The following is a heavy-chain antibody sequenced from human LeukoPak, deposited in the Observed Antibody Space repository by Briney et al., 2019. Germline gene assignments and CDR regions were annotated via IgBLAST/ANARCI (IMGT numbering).Heavy chain of an antibody. CDR2: ISDSGDTT. V-gene: IGHV3-23*01. CDR3: AKDARRSDGWYFFDH. D-gene: IGHD6-19*01. Sequence: GGSLRLSCAASGIAFSSQAMGCVRHPLRKGLEWVLVISDSGDTTYYADSVQGRFTISRDNSKNTLYLQMNSLRAEDTAIYYCAKDARRSDGWYFFDHWGQGALVTVSS. J-gene: IGHJ4*02. CDR1: GIAFSSQA.